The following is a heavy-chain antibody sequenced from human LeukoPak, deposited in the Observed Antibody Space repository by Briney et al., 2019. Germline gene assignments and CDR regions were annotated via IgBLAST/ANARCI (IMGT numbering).Heavy chain of an antibody. Sequence: ASVKVSCKASGYTFTGYYMHWVRQAPGQGLEWMGWINPNSGGTNYAQKFQGRVTMTRDTCISTAYMELSRLRSDDTAVYYCARGSYYYYGMDVWGQGTTVTVSS. V-gene: IGHV1-2*02. CDR3: ARGSYYYYGMDV. J-gene: IGHJ6*02. CDR2: INPNSGGT. CDR1: GYTFTGYY.